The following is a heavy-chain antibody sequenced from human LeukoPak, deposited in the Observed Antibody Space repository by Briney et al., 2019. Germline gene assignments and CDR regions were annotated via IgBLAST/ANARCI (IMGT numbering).Heavy chain of an antibody. CDR1: GFTFSSYG. D-gene: IGHD2-2*01. CDR2: IWYDGSNK. V-gene: IGHV3-33*06. Sequence: GGSLRLSCAASGFTFSSYGMHWVRQAPGKGLEWVAVIWYDGSNKYYADSGKGRFTISRDNSKNTLYLQMNSLRAEDTAVYYCAKDCRRGVVPAAMDYWGQGTLVTVSS. J-gene: IGHJ4*02. CDR3: AKDCRRGVVPAAMDY.